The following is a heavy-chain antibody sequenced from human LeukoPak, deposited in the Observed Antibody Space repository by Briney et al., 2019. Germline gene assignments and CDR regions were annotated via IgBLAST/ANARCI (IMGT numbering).Heavy chain of an antibody. CDR1: GGSFSGYY. CDR3: ASSYDSSGYYPDY. J-gene: IGHJ4*02. CDR2: INHSGST. Sequence: SETLSLTCAVYGGSFSGYYWSWIRQPPGKGLEWIGEINHSGSTNYNPSLKSRVTISVDTSKNQFSLKLGSVTAADTAVYYCASSYDSSGYYPDYWGQGTLVTVSS. D-gene: IGHD3-22*01. V-gene: IGHV4-34*01.